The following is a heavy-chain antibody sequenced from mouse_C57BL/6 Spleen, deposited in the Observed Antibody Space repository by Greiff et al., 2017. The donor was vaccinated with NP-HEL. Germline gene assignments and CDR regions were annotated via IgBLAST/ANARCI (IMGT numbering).Heavy chain of an antibody. J-gene: IGHJ4*01. V-gene: IGHV1-62-2*01. CDR3: ARHAPNYYGSSTHAMDY. Sequence: VQLQQSGAELVKPGASVKLSCKASGYTFTEYTIHWVKQRSGQGLEWIGWFYPGSGSIKYNEKFKDKATLTADKSSSTVYMELSRLTSEVSAVYFCARHAPNYYGSSTHAMDYWGQGTSVTVSS. D-gene: IGHD1-1*01. CDR2: FYPGSGSI. CDR1: GYTFTEYT.